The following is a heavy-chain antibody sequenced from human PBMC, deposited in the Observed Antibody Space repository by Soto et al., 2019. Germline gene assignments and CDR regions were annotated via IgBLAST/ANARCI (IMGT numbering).Heavy chain of an antibody. D-gene: IGHD3-3*01. V-gene: IGHV4-34*01. Sequence: SETLSLICAVYGGSFSGYYWSWIRQPPGKGLEWIGEINHSGSTNYNPSLKSRVTISVDTSKNQFSLKLSSVTAADTAVYYSARASPRSYDFWSGYPYGMDVWGQGTTVTVSS. J-gene: IGHJ6*02. CDR2: INHSGST. CDR3: ARASPRSYDFWSGYPYGMDV. CDR1: GGSFSGYY.